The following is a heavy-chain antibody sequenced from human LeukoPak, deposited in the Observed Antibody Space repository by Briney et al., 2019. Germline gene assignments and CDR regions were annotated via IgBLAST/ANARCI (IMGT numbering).Heavy chain of an antibody. J-gene: IGHJ2*01. CDR1: GGSISSYY. CDR3: ARAGDYAPNWYFDL. CDR2: IYYSGST. D-gene: IGHD4-17*01. Sequence: PSETLSLTCTVSGGSISSYYWSWIRQPPGKGLEWIGYIYYSGSTNYNPSLKSRVTISVDTSKNQFSLKLSSVTAADTAVYYCARAGDYAPNWYFDLWGRGTLVTVSS. V-gene: IGHV4-59*01.